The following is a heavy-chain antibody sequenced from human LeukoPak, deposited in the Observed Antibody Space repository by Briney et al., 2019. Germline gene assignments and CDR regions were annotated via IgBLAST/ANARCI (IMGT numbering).Heavy chain of an antibody. CDR1: GFTVSSKY. J-gene: IGHJ4*02. Sequence: GGSLTLSCAASGFTVSSKYMSWVRQAPGKGLEWVSVIYSGGSTYYADSVKGRFTISRDNSKNTVYLQMNSLRAEDTAVYYCARGDTAMVNFDYWGQGTLVTVSS. CDR2: IYSGGST. D-gene: IGHD5-18*01. CDR3: ARGDTAMVNFDY. V-gene: IGHV3-66*01.